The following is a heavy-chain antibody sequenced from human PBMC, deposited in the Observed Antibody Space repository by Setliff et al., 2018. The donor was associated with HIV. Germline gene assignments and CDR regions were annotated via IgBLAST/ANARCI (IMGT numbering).Heavy chain of an antibody. CDR3: ARVRRDFYNFWSGYYVHWYFDL. Sequence: SVKVSCKASGDTFSNYAIIWVRQAPGQGLEWIGGIIPPFGTADYAQKFQGRVTITADESTTTAYMELSNLRSEDTAMYYCARVRRDFYNFWSGYYVHWYFDLWGRGTLVTVSS. D-gene: IGHD3-3*01. V-gene: IGHV1-69*13. CDR2: IIPPFGTA. CDR1: GDTFSNYA. J-gene: IGHJ2*01.